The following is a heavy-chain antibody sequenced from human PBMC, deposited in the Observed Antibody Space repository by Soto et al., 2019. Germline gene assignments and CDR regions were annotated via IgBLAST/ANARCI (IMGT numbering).Heavy chain of an antibody. V-gene: IGHV3-7*03. CDR2: IKQDGSEK. J-gene: IGHJ6*02. D-gene: IGHD2-2*02. CDR1: GFTFSSYW. CDR3: ARALVVPAAIVHYYYGMDV. Sequence: GGSLRLSCAASGFTFSSYWMSWVRQAPGKGLEWVANIKQDGSEKYYVDSVKGRFTISRDNAKNSLYLQMNSLRAEDTAVYYCARALVVPAAIVHYYYGMDVWGQGTTVTVSS.